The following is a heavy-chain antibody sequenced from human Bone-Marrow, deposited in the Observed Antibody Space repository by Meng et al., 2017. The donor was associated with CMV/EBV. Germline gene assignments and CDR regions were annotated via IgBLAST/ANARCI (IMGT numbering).Heavy chain of an antibody. J-gene: IGHJ5*02. Sequence: GGSLRLSCAASGFTFDDYAMHWVRQAPGKGLEWVSGISWNSGSIGYADSVKGRFTISRDNAKNSLYLQMNSLRAEDTAVYYCARDSDYSNYNWFDPWGQGTLVTFSS. CDR1: GFTFDDYA. V-gene: IGHV3-9*01. D-gene: IGHD4-11*01. CDR3: ARDSDYSNYNWFDP. CDR2: ISWNSGSI.